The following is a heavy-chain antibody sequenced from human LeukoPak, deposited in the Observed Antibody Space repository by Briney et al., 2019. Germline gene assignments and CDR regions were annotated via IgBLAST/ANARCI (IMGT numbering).Heavy chain of an antibody. Sequence: PGGSLRLSCAASGFTFSNYWMGWVRQPPGEGLQWVANIKDDGTEKYYVDSVKGRFTISRDNAKNSVYLQMNSLRVEDTAVYYCARRPFGADYWGQGTLFTVSS. CDR3: ARRPFGADY. D-gene: IGHD3-10*01. V-gene: IGHV3-7*01. J-gene: IGHJ4*02. CDR1: GFTFSNYW. CDR2: IKDDGTEK.